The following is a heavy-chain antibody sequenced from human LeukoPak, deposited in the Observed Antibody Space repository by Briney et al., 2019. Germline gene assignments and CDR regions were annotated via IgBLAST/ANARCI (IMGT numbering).Heavy chain of an antibody. CDR1: GYTFTGSY. Sequence: GASVKVSRTPSGYTFTGSYIHWVRQAPGPGREWVAWINTNRGGTNSAQKFTGRVTMTRDTSISTASRERSRLTSHDTAVYFCAVAASRSWYGVYWGQGTLLTVSS. CDR3: AVAASRSWYGVY. CDR2: INTNRGGT. J-gene: IGHJ4*02. V-gene: IGHV1-2*02. D-gene: IGHD6-13*01.